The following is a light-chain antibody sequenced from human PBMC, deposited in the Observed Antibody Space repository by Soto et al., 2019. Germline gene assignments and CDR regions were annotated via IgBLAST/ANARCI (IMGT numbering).Light chain of an antibody. CDR1: QAITNN. CDR2: QES. Sequence: DIQLTQSPFFLSASVGDRVTITCRASQAITNNLAWYQQKPGKPPKLLIYQESTLQSGVTSRFSGSKSGTQFTLTIDSLQPEDFATYYCQQVKSYPRTFGGGTKVEIK. V-gene: IGKV1-9*01. J-gene: IGKJ4*01. CDR3: QQVKSYPRT.